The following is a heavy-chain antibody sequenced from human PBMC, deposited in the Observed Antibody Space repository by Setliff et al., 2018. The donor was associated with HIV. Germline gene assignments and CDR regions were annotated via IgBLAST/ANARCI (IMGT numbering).Heavy chain of an antibody. Sequence: SETLSLTCSVSGGSISSSTYYWGWIRQPPGKGLEWIGDIFYTGSTYYNPSLKSRVAISVDTSENQFSLKLSSVTAADTAAYYCARGRYYDIFTGYYYSGYYYYMDVWGKGTTVTVSS. CDR2: IFYTGST. J-gene: IGHJ6*03. V-gene: IGHV4-39*07. D-gene: IGHD3-9*01. CDR3: ARGRYYDIFTGYYYSGYYYYMDV. CDR1: GGSISSSTYY.